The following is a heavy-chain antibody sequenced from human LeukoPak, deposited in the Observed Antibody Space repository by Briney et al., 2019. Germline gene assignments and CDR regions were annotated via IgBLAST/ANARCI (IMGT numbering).Heavy chain of an antibody. D-gene: IGHD1-26*01. J-gene: IGHJ4*02. V-gene: IGHV3-23*01. CDR3: AKEGRGMGAATMDY. CDR2: ISGSGGST. CDR1: GFTFSNYA. Sequence: GGSLRLSCAASGFTFSNYAMSWVRQAPGKGLEWVSGISGSGGSTYYADSVGRFSISRDNSNSTLYLQLTSLRVDDTAVYYCAKEGRGMGAATMDYWGQGTLVTVSS.